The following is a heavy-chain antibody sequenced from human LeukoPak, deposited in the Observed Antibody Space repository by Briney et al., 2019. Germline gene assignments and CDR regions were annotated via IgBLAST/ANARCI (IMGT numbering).Heavy chain of an antibody. CDR1: GDSISSGDYY. CDR3: ARGPYSYDSSGAFDI. D-gene: IGHD3-22*01. Sequence: SETLSLTCTVSGDSISSGDYYWSWIRQPAGKGLEWIGRISSSGSTNYNPSLKSRVTISVDTSKNQFSLKLSSVTAADTAVYFCARGPYSYDSSGAFDIWGQGTVVTVSS. V-gene: IGHV4-61*02. J-gene: IGHJ3*02. CDR2: ISSSGST.